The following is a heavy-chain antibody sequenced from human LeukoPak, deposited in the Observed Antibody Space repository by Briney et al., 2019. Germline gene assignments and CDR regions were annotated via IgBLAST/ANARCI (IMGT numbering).Heavy chain of an antibody. CDR3: ARKTYDILTGYYLDY. CDR2: IYPGDSDT. Sequence: GESLKISCKGSGYSFTSYWIGWVRQMPGKGLEWMGIIYPGDSDTRYSPSFQGQVTISADKSISTAYLQWGSLKASDTAMYYCARKTYDILTGYYLDYWGQGTLVTVSS. CDR1: GYSFTSYW. V-gene: IGHV5-51*01. D-gene: IGHD3-9*01. J-gene: IGHJ4*02.